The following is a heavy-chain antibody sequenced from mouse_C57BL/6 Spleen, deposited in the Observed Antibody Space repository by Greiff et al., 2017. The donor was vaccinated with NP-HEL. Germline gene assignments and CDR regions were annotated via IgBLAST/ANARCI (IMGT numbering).Heavy chain of an antibody. D-gene: IGHD5-1*01. CDR3: ARRVLPLYAMDY. CDR1: GYTFTDYN. Sequence: LQQSGPELVKPGASVKIPCKASGYTFTDYNMDWVKQSHGKSLEWIGDINPNNGGTIYNQKFKGKATLTVDKSSSTAYMELRSLTSEDTAVYYCARRVLPLYAMDYWGQGTSVTVSS. CDR2: INPNNGGT. J-gene: IGHJ4*01. V-gene: IGHV1-18*01.